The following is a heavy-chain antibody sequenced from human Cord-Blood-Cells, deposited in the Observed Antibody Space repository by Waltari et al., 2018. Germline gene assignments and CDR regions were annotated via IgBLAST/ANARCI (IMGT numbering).Heavy chain of an antibody. CDR2: ISYEGSNK. CDR1: GFTFSSYG. Sequence: QVQLVDSGGGVVQPGRSLRLSCAASGFTFSSYGMHWVRQAPGKGLEWVAVISYEGSNKYYADSVKGRFTISRDNSKNTLYLQMNSLRAEDTAVYYCAKVDGDVRDYWGQGTLVTVSS. D-gene: IGHD3-10*01. V-gene: IGHV3-30*18. CDR3: AKVDGDVRDY. J-gene: IGHJ4*02.